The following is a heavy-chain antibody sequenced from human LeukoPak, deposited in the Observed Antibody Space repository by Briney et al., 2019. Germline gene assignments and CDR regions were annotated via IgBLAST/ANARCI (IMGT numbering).Heavy chain of an antibody. CDR2: IYYSGST. J-gene: IGHJ3*02. CDR1: GVSISSNSYY. Sequence: PSETLSLTCSVSGVSISSNSYYWGWIRQPPGKGLKWIGSIYYSGSTYYNPSLKSRVTISVDTSKNQFSLKLSSVTATDTAVYYCARHQSRDDAFDIWGQGTMVTVSS. D-gene: IGHD3-10*01. CDR3: ARHQSRDDAFDI. V-gene: IGHV4-39*01.